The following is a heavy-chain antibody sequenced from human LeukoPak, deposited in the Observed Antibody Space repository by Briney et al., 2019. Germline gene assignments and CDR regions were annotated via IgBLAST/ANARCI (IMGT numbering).Heavy chain of an antibody. CDR2: ISSSGSTM. Sequence: GGSLRLSCAASGFTFSSYEMNWVRQAPGKGLEWVSYISSSGSTMYYADSVKGRFTISRDNAKNSLYLQMNSLRAEDTAVYYCARELDTANGGYYYGMDVWGQGTTVTVSS. D-gene: IGHD5-18*01. V-gene: IGHV3-48*03. J-gene: IGHJ6*02. CDR3: ARELDTANGGYYYGMDV. CDR1: GFTFSSYE.